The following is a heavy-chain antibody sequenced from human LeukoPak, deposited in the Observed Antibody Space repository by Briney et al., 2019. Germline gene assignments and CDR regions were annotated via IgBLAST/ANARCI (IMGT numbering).Heavy chain of an antibody. Sequence: GGSLRLSCAASGFTFSSYWMNWVRQAPGKGLEWVANIKQDGSKKYYVDSVKGRFTISRDNAKNSLYLQMNSLRAEDTAVYYCAREGPEYYDILTGFPTTLDYWREETVVSVP. D-gene: IGHD3-9*01. CDR1: GFTFSSYW. CDR2: IKQDGSKK. V-gene: IGHV3-7*03. CDR3: AREGPEYYDILTGFPTTLDY. J-gene: IGHJ4*02.